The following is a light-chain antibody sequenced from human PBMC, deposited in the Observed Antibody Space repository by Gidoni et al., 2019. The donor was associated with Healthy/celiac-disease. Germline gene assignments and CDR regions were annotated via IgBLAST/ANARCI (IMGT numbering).Light chain of an antibody. J-gene: IGKJ5*01. CDR3: QQYGSSPIT. V-gene: IGKV3-20*01. CDR2: GAS. CDR1: QSVSSSY. Sequence: EIVLTLSPGTLSLSPGERATLSCRASQSVSSSYLAWYQQKPGQAPRLLIYGASSGSGTDFTLTISRLEPEDFAVCYCQQYGSSPITFGQGTRLEIK.